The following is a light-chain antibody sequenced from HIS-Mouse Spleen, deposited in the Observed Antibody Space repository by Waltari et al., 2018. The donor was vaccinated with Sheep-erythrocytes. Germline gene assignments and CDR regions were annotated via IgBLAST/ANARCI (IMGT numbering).Light chain of an antibody. CDR1: PGISSA. CDR2: DAS. V-gene: IGKV1-13*02. CDR3: QQFNSYLYT. Sequence: ALQLPPSPSSLSASVGDRVTIAFRARPGISSALAWYQQKPGKAPKLLIYDASSLESGVPSRFSGSGSGTDFTLTISSLQPEDFATYYCQQFNSYLYTFGQGTKLEIK. J-gene: IGKJ2*01.